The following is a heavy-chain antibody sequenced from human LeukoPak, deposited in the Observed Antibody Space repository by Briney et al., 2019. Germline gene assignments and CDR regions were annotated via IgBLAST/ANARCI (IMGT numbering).Heavy chain of an antibody. D-gene: IGHD3-10*01. CDR1: GYTFTSYA. V-gene: IGHV1-3*01. CDR2: INAGNGNT. Sequence: GASVKVSCKASGYTFTSYAMHWVRQAPGQRLEWMGWINAGNGNTKYSQKFQGRVTITRDTSASTAYMELSSLRSEDTAVYYCASTYYGSPPLWDDAFDIWGQGTMVTVSS. CDR3: ASTYYGSPPLWDDAFDI. J-gene: IGHJ3*02.